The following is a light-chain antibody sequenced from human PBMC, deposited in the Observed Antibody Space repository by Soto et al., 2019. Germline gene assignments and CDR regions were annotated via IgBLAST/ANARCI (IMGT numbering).Light chain of an antibody. J-gene: IGLJ2*01. CDR3: GSHTRTRVLV. CDR1: PADVGASNH. CDR2: DIT. V-gene: IGLV2-14*03. Sequence: QSALTQPASVSGSPGESLTISCTGTPADVGASNHVSWFQQHPGKAPKLIIYDITNRPSGISHRFSGSKSGKTASLTSSGLQPEDEADYYCGSHTRTRVLVFGGGTKLTVL.